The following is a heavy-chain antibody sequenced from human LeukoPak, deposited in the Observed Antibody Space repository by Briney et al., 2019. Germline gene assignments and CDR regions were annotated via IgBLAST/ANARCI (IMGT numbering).Heavy chain of an antibody. Sequence: GGSLRLSCAASGFTFSSSAMSWVRQAPGKGLEWVSVISASGGSTYYADSVKGRFTISRDNSKNMLHLQMNSLRAEDTAVYYCAKGRLVVTATDYWGQGTLVTVSS. D-gene: IGHD2-15*01. V-gene: IGHV3-23*01. CDR2: ISASGGST. J-gene: IGHJ4*02. CDR3: AKGRLVVTATDY. CDR1: GFTFSSSA.